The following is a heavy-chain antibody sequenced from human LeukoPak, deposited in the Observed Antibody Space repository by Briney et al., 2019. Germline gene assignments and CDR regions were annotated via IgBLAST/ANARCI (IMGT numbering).Heavy chain of an antibody. CDR3: ARGLAAPDY. CDR2: IKKDGSEK. J-gene: IGHJ4*02. V-gene: IGHV3-7*03. D-gene: IGHD6-13*01. Sequence: PGGSLRLSCAASEFTFNRYWMSWVRQAPGKGLEWVANIKKDGSEKYYVDSVKGRFTIYRDNAKNSVHLQMNSLRAEDTAVYYCARGLAAPDYWGQGTLVTVSS. CDR1: EFTFNRYW.